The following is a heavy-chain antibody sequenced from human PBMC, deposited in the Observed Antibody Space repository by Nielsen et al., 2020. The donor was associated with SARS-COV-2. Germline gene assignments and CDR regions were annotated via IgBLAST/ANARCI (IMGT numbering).Heavy chain of an antibody. J-gene: IGHJ4*02. D-gene: IGHD6-13*01. Sequence: GESLKISCAASGFTFSSYWMSWVRQAPGKGLEWVANIKQDGSEKYYVDSVKGRFTISRDNAKNSLYLQMNSLRAEDTAVYYCARDQLGPFDYWGQGTLVTVSS. CDR2: IKQDGSEK. V-gene: IGHV3-7*01. CDR1: GFTFSSYW. CDR3: ARDQLGPFDY.